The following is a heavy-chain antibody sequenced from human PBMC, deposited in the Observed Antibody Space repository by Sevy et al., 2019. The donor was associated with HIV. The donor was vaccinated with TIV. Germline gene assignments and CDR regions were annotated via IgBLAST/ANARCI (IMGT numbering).Heavy chain of an antibody. J-gene: IGHJ3*02. CDR3: ARESGSSSWSSGAFDI. CDR2: ISSSSSYI. CDR1: GFTFSSYS. Sequence: GSLRLSCAASGFTFSSYSMNWVRQAPGKGLEWVSSISSSSSYIYYADSVKGRFTISRDNAKNSLYLQMNSLRAEDTAVYYCARESGSSSWSSGAFDIWGQGTMVTVSS. V-gene: IGHV3-21*01. D-gene: IGHD6-13*01.